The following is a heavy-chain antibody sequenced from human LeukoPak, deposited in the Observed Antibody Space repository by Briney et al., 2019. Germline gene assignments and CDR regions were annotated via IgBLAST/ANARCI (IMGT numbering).Heavy chain of an antibody. J-gene: IGHJ6*04. CDR2: ISSSSSYI. Sequence: PGGSLRLSCAASGFTFSSYSMNWVRQAPGKGLEWVSSISSSSSYIYYADSVKGRFTISRDNAKNSLYLQMNSLRAEDTAVYYCARDFQRGRYFDWLPFYYYGMDVWGKGTTVTVS. V-gene: IGHV3-21*01. CDR3: ARDFQRGRYFDWLPFYYYGMDV. CDR1: GFTFSSYS. D-gene: IGHD3-9*01.